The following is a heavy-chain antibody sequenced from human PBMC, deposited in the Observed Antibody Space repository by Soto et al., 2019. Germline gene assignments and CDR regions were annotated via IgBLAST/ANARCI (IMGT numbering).Heavy chain of an antibody. D-gene: IGHD6-13*01. J-gene: IGHJ3*02. CDR3: TRVVGRSSSDAFDI. Sequence: QVQLVQSGAEVKKPGASVKVSCKASGYTFTGYYIHWVRQAPGQGLEWMGWINPNSGGTNYAQKFRGRVTMTRDTSISTVYMELSRLRSDGTAVYYCTRVVGRSSSDAFDIWGQGTMVTVSS. CDR2: INPNSGGT. V-gene: IGHV1-2*02. CDR1: GYTFTGYY.